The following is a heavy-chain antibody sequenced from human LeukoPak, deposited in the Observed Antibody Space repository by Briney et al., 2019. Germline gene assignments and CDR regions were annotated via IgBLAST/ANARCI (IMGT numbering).Heavy chain of an antibody. Sequence: SGPTLVNPTQTLTLTCTFSEFSLSTTGVGVGWIRQPPGKALEWLALIYWNDDKRYSPSLKSRFTITKDTSKNQVVLTMTNMDPVDTATYYCARRREMATLVYAFDIWGQGTMVTVSS. CDR1: EFSLSTTGVG. CDR3: ARRREMATLVYAFDI. V-gene: IGHV2-5*01. J-gene: IGHJ3*02. CDR2: IYWNDDK. D-gene: IGHD5-24*01.